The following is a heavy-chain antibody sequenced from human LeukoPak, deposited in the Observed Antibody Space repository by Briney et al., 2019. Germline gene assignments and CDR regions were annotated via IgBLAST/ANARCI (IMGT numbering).Heavy chain of an antibody. D-gene: IGHD4-23*01. CDR3: AREGYGGPLDY. Sequence: PSETLSLTCTVSGDSISSYYWSWIRQPPGKGLEWIGYIYYSGSANYNPSLKSRITISVDTSKNQFSLKLSSVTAADTAVYYCAREGYGGPLDYWGQGTLVTVSS. J-gene: IGHJ4*02. CDR1: GDSISSYY. V-gene: IGHV4-59*01. CDR2: IYYSGSA.